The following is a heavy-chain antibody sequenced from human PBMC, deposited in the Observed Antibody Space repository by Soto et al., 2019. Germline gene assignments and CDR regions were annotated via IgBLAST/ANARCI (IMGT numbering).Heavy chain of an antibody. J-gene: IGHJ6*03. V-gene: IGHV3-7*01. D-gene: IGHD2-2*01. CDR1: GFTFSSYW. CDR2: IKQDGSEK. Sequence: GGSLRLSCAASGFTFSSYWMSWVRQAPGKGLEWVANIKQDGSEKYYVDSVKGRFTISRDNAKNSLYLQMNSLRAEDTAVYYCARDAVPAADYYYYMDVWGKGTTVTVSS. CDR3: ARDAVPAADYYYYMDV.